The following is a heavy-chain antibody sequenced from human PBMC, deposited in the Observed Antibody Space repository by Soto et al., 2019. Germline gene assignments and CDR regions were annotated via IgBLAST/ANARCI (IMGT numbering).Heavy chain of an antibody. CDR3: ARSSHTYGGIEAFDI. CDR1: GYSFTYYW. CDR2: IYPGDSDV. Sequence: GESLKISCNGSGYSFTYYWIGWVRQMPGKGLEWMGIIYPGDSDVRYSPSFQGQVTISADKSISTAFLQWNSLKASDTAIYYCARSSHTYGGIEAFDIWGRGTLVTVSS. V-gene: IGHV5-51*01. J-gene: IGHJ3*02. D-gene: IGHD3-16*01.